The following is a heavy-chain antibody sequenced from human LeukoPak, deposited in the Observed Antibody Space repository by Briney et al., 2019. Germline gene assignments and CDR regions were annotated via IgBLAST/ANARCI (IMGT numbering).Heavy chain of an antibody. CDR3: ARGREAAALYYLDY. V-gene: IGHV1-69*05. Sequence: ASVKVSCKASGGTFSSYAISWVRQAPGQGLEWMGGIIPIFGTANYAQKFQGRVTITTDESTSTAYMELSSLRSEDTAVYYCARGREAAALYYLDYWGQGTLVTVSS. CDR1: GGTFSSYA. CDR2: IIPIFGTA. J-gene: IGHJ4*02. D-gene: IGHD6-13*01.